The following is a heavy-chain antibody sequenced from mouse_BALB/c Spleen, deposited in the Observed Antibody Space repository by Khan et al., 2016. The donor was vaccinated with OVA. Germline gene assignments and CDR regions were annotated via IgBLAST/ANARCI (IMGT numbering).Heavy chain of an antibody. V-gene: IGHV3-2*02. CDR1: GYSITSDYA. CDR3: AGSLYYSYWYGLDY. CDR2: ISSSGSA. D-gene: IGHD2-12*01. Sequence: EVQLQESGPGLVKPSQSLSLTCTVTGYSITSDYAWNWIRHFPGNKLEWMGYISSSGSASYNPSLKSRISITRDTSKNQFFLQLKSVTTEDTATYYCAGSLYYSYWYGLDYWGRGTSVTVSS. J-gene: IGHJ4*01.